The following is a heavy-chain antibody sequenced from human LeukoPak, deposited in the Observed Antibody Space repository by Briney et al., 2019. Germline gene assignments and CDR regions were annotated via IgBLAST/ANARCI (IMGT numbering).Heavy chain of an antibody. CDR2: ISSSSIYI. D-gene: IGHD1-26*01. Sequence: PGGSLRLSCAASGFTFSSYIINWVRLAPGKGLEWVSSISSSSIYIYYVDSAKGRFTISRDNAKNSLYLQMNSLRAEDTAVYYCARDRGGSFDYWGQGTLVTVSS. V-gene: IGHV3-21*01. CDR1: GFTFSSYI. J-gene: IGHJ4*02. CDR3: ARDRGGSFDY.